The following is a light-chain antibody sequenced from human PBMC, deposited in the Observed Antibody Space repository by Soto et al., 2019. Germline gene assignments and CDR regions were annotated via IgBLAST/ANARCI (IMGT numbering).Light chain of an antibody. Sequence: IELTQSPGTLSVSPGERATLSCRAIHRDNRSYLAGYQQKPGPAPRLLIYGASSRATGIPDRFSGSGSGTDFTLTISRLEPEDFAVYYCQQYGSSPWTFGQGTKVDI. V-gene: IGKV3-20*01. CDR1: HRDNRSY. CDR2: GAS. J-gene: IGKJ1*01. CDR3: QQYGSSPWT.